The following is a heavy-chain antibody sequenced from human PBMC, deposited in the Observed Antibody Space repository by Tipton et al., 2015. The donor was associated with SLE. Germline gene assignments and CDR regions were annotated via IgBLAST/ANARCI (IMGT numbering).Heavy chain of an antibody. CDR3: ARDSGSYYGY. CDR2: IYYSGST. CDR1: GGSISSGDYY. J-gene: IGHJ1*01. D-gene: IGHD1-26*01. Sequence: TLSLTCTVSGGSISSGDYYWSWIRQPPGKGLEWIGFIYYSGSTNYNPSLKSRVTISVDTSKNQFSLKLSSVTAADTAVYYCARDSGSYYGYWGQGTLVTVSS. V-gene: IGHV4-61*08.